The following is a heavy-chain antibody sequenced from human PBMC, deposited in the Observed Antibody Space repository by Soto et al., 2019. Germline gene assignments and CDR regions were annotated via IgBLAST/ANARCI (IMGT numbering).Heavy chain of an antibody. J-gene: IGHJ3*02. Sequence: EVQLVESGGGLVKPGGSLRLSCAASGFTFSSYSMNWVRQAPGKGLEWVSSISSSSSYIYYADSVKGRFTISRDNAKNPLYLQMNSLRAEDTAVYYCARVAVADAFDIWGQGTMVTVSS. CDR1: GFTFSSYS. D-gene: IGHD6-19*01. CDR3: ARVAVADAFDI. V-gene: IGHV3-21*01. CDR2: ISSSSSYI.